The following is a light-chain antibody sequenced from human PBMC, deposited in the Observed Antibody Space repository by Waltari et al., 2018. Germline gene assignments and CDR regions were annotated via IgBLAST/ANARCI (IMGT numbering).Light chain of an antibody. Sequence: QSVLTQPPSVSGAPGQRVPISCTGSSSNIGAGNDVNWYQLLPGTAPKLLIYGINNRPSGVPDRFSGSRSATSASLTISGLQAEDEAYYYCQSSDSTLYGVVFGGGTKLTVL. CDR2: GIN. V-gene: IGLV1-40*01. CDR3: QSSDSTLYGVV. CDR1: SSNIGAGND. J-gene: IGLJ2*01.